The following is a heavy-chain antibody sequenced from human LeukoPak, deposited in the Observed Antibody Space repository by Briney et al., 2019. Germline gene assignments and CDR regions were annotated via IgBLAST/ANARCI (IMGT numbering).Heavy chain of an antibody. CDR1: GGSISSGSYY. D-gene: IGHD3-22*01. CDR3: AGGLGYDSSGYFLSHFDY. V-gene: IGHV4-61*02. CDR2: IYTSGST. J-gene: IGHJ4*02. Sequence: SETLSLTCTVPGGSISSGSYYWSWIRQPAGKGLEWIGRIYTSGSTNYNPSLKSRVTISVDTSKNQFSLKLSSVTAADTAVYYCAGGLGYDSSGYFLSHFDYWGQGTLVTVSS.